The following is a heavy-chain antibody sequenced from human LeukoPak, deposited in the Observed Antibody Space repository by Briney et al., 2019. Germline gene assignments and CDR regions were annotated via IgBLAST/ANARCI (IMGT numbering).Heavy chain of an antibody. V-gene: IGHV3-30-3*01. CDR2: ISYDGSNK. Sequence: GGSLRLSCAASGFTFSSYAMHWVRQAPGKGLEWVAVISYDGSNKYYADSVKGRFTISRDNSKNTLYLQMNSLRAEDTAVYYCASCRDSYNYYFDYWGQGTLVTVSS. J-gene: IGHJ4*02. CDR1: GFTFSSYA. CDR3: ASCRDSYNYYFDY. D-gene: IGHD5-24*01.